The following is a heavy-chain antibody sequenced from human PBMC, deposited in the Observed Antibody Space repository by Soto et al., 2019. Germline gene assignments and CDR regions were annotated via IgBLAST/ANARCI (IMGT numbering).Heavy chain of an antibody. J-gene: IGHJ4*02. CDR3: TNRGGSKVGY. CDR1: GLTFSTYA. D-gene: IGHD1-26*01. Sequence: VQLVESGGGVVQPGTSLRLSCAASGLTFSTYAMNWVRQAPGKGLEWVSIISGSGDTTTYADSVKGRFTISRDNSKNTLYLQMDSLRAEDTAVYYCTNRGGSKVGYWGQGTLVTVSS. V-gene: IGHV3-23*04. CDR2: ISGSGDTT.